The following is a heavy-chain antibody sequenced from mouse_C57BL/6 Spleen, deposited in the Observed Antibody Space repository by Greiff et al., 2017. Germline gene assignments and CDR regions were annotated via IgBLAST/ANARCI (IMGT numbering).Heavy chain of an antibody. D-gene: IGHD1-1*01. CDR2: IRTKANGYTT. V-gene: IGHV7-3*01. J-gene: IGHJ3*01. CDR1: GYTFTDYY. Sequence: EVKLMESGGGLVQPGGSLSLSCAASGYTFTDYYMSWVRQPPGKALEWLGFIRTKANGYTTEYSSTVKGRFTISRNNSQSILYLQMNAQRAEDSATYYCAEYSDDYYGTWFAYWGQGTLVTGSA. CDR3: AEYSDDYYGTWFAY.